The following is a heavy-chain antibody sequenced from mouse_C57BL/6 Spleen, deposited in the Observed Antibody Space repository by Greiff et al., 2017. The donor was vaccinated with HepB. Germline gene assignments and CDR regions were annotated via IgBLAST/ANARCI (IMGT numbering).Heavy chain of an antibody. J-gene: IGHJ2*01. CDR3: ARGRGYYYGSSPYYFDY. CDR1: GYTFTGYW. Sequence: VQLQQSGAELMKPGASVKLSCKATGYTFTGYWIEWVKQRPGHGLEWIGEILPGSGSTNYNEKFKGKATFTADTSSNTAYMQHSSLTTEDSAIYYCARGRGYYYGSSPYYFDYWGQGTTLTVSS. CDR2: ILPGSGST. V-gene: IGHV1-9*01. D-gene: IGHD1-1*01.